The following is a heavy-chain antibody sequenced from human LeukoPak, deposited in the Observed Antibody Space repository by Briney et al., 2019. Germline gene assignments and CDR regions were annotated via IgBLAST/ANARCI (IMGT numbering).Heavy chain of an antibody. CDR3: ARGTRQGPFDY. D-gene: IGHD2-2*01. J-gene: IGHJ4*02. Sequence: GGSLRLSCAASGFTFRDYYMSWIRQAPGKGLEWVSFIRYDGSNKYYAESVQGRFTISRDNSKNTLYLQMNSLRAEDTAVYYCARGTRQGPFDYWGQGTLVTVSS. V-gene: IGHV3-30*02. CDR1: GFTFRDYY. CDR2: IRYDGSNK.